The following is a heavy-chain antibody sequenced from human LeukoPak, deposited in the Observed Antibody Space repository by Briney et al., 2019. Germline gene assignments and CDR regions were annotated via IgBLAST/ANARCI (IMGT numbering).Heavy chain of an antibody. D-gene: IGHD6-13*01. V-gene: IGHV1-2*02. CDR3: ARGEIAAAGPSDY. CDR2: INPNSGGT. CDR1: GHTFTGYY. Sequence: ASVKVSCKASGHTFTGYYMHWVRQAPGQGLEWMGWINPNSGGTNYAQKFQGRVTMTRDTSISTAYMELSRLRSDDTAVYYCARGEIAAAGPSDYWGQGTLVTVSS. J-gene: IGHJ4*02.